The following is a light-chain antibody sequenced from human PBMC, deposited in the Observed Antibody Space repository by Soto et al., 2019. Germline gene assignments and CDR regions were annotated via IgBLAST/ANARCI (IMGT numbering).Light chain of an antibody. CDR2: EVT. Sequence: QSALTQPASVSGSPGQSITISCTGTSSDVGVYNYVSWYQQHSGKAPKLMIYEVTNRPSGVSNRFSGSKSGNTASLTISGLQAEDEAEYYCSSYTRTKTLLFGGGTKVTVL. CDR1: SSDVGVYNY. V-gene: IGLV2-14*01. J-gene: IGLJ2*01. CDR3: SSYTRTKTLL.